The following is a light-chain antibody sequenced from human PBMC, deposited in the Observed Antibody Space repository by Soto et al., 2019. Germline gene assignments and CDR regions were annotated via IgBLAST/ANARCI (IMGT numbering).Light chain of an antibody. V-gene: IGKV1-9*01. CDR1: QGINNY. J-gene: IGKJ5*01. Sequence: IQLTQSPSSLSASVGDRVTITCRASQGINNYLAWYQQTPGKAPKLLIYAASTLQGGVPSRFSGSGSGTDFTLTISSLQPEDFATYYCQQLHSYPITFGQGTRLEIK. CDR3: QQLHSYPIT. CDR2: AAS.